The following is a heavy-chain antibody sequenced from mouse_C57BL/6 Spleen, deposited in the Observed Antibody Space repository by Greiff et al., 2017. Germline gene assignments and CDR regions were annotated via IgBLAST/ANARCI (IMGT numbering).Heavy chain of an antibody. J-gene: IGHJ4*01. CDR1: GYTFTSYW. V-gene: IGHV1-50*01. CDR2: IDPSDSYT. CDR3: ARRDGYYLMDY. Sequence: VQLQQPGAELVKPGASVKLSCKASGYTFTSYWMQWVKQRPGQGLEWIGEIDPSDSYTNYNQKFKGKATLTVDTSSSTAYMQLSSLTSEDSAVYYCARRDGYYLMDYWGQGTSVTVSS. D-gene: IGHD2-3*01.